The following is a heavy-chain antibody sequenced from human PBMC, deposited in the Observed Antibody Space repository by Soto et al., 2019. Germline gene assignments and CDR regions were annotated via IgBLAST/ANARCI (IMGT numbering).Heavy chain of an antibody. V-gene: IGHV1-3*05. J-gene: IGHJ4*02. Sequence: QVQLVQSGAEEKKPGASVKVACKASGYTFTGYAMHWVRQAPGQRLEWMGWINAGNGNTKYSQKFQGRVTITRATSASTAYMELSSLRAEDTAVYYCARAVAGPADFDYWGQGTLVTVSS. CDR2: INAGNGNT. CDR3: ARAVAGPADFDY. CDR1: GYTFTGYA. D-gene: IGHD5-12*01.